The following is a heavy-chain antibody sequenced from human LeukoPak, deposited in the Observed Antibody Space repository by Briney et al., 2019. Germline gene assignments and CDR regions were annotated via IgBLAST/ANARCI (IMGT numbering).Heavy chain of an antibody. CDR2: VHSSGRT. CDR3: ARHDEECPGEYCFLLSFDY. J-gene: IGHJ4*01. CDR1: GGSINNFY. V-gene: IGHV4-59*08. Sequence: PSETLSLTCTVSGGSINNFYWSWIRQSPGKGLEWIGYVHSSGRTDYNPSLRSRVSMSADTSKSQLSLRLPSVTAADTAVYFCARHDEECPGEYCFLLSFDYWGPGSLVTVSS. D-gene: IGHD2-8*02.